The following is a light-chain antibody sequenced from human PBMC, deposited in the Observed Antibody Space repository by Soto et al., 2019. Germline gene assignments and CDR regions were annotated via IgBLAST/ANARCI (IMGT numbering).Light chain of an antibody. J-gene: IGKJ5*01. CDR3: QRYKSYPIT. V-gene: IGKV1-16*02. Sequence: DIQMTQSPSSLSASVGDRVTITCRASQGISNYLVWFQQKPGKAPKSLIYAAFSLQSGVPSKFIGSGSVTHFTLTISSLQPEDFATYYCQRYKSYPITFGQGTRLEIK. CDR1: QGISNY. CDR2: AAF.